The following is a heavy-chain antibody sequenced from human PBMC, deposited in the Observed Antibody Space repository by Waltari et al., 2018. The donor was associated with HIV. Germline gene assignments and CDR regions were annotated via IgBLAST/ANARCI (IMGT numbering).Heavy chain of an antibody. V-gene: IGHV4-59*01. D-gene: IGHD1-26*01. CDR3: ARVLFAVGSNWFDP. Sequence: QVQLQESGPGLVQPSETLSLTCTVPGCSFNSYHWTWIRQPPGKGLEWIGYIYYTGRTNCNPSLKGRVTISVDTSKNQFSLKLSSVTAADTAVYYCARVLFAVGSNWFDPWGQGTLVTVSS. CDR1: GCSFNSYH. J-gene: IGHJ5*02. CDR2: IYYTGRT.